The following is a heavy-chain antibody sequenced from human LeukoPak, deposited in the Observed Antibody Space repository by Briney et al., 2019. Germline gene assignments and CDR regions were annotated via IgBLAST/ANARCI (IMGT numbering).Heavy chain of an antibody. CDR3: ARDPVGIKAFDI. D-gene: IGHD2-21*01. CDR2: ISYDGSNK. J-gene: IGHJ3*02. CDR1: GFTFSSYA. Sequence: PGGSLRLSCAASGFTFSSYAMHWVRQAPGKGLEWVAVISYDGSNKYYADSVKGRFTISRDNSKNTLYLQMNSLRAEDTAVYYCARDPVGIKAFDIWGQGTMVTVSS. V-gene: IGHV3-30-3*01.